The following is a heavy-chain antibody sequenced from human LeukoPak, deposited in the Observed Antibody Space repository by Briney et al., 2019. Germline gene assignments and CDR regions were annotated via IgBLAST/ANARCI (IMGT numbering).Heavy chain of an antibody. Sequence: GRSLRLSCAASGFTFRNYAMNWVRQAPGKGLEWVAVPSHDAKNKFYADSVKGRFTISRDNSKNTLDLQMNSLRPEDTAVYYCARDRDRDIIGDGMDVWGKGTTVTVSS. CDR2: PSHDAKNK. CDR1: GFTFRNYA. CDR3: ARDRDRDIIGDGMDV. V-gene: IGHV3-30*04. J-gene: IGHJ6*04. D-gene: IGHD2-15*01.